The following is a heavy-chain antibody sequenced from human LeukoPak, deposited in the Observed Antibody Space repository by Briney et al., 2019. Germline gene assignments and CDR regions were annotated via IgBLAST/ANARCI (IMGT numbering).Heavy chain of an antibody. Sequence: PGGSLRLSCAASGFTFSSYSMNWVRQTPGKGLEWVSSISSSSSYIYYADSVKGRFTISRDNAKNSLYLQMNSLRAEDTAVYYCAGGVEYYDSSGYGYWGQGTLVTVSS. CDR3: AGGVEYYDSSGYGY. V-gene: IGHV3-21*01. CDR2: ISSSSSYI. J-gene: IGHJ4*02. D-gene: IGHD3-22*01. CDR1: GFTFSSYS.